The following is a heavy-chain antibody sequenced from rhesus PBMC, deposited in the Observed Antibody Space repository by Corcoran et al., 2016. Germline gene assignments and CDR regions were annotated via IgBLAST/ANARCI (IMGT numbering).Heavy chain of an antibody. V-gene: IGHV4-80*01. J-gene: IGHJ4*01. CDR1: RGSFTNDY. CDR2: GNGDSGSA. Sequence: QVQLQGSGPGLVKPSETLSPTGGVSRGSFTNDYWNWIRQPPGKGLERIGVGNGDSGSANYNPSLKSRVTISKDASKNQFSLKLNSLTAADTAVYYCGKSVAAGVDFLGQGVLVIVSS. CDR3: GKSVAAGVDF. D-gene: IGHD6-31*01.